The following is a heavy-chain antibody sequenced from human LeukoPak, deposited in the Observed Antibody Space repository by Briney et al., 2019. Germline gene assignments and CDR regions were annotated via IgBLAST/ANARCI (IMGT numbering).Heavy chain of an antibody. CDR3: ARTRGRSWSLYYFDY. J-gene: IGHJ4*02. V-gene: IGHV5-51*01. Sequence: GESLKISCKASGYSFNSYWIGWVRQMPGKGLEWMGIIYPGDSETRYSPSFQGQVTISADKSIATAYLQWSSLKASDTAMYYCARTRGRSWSLYYFDYWGQGALVTVSS. CDR2: IYPGDSET. CDR1: GYSFNSYW. D-gene: IGHD3-3*01.